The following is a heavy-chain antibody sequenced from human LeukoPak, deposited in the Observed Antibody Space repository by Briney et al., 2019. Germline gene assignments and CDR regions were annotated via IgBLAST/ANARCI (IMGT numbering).Heavy chain of an antibody. CDR2: IYYSGST. J-gene: IGHJ3*02. V-gene: IGHV4-30-4*08. CDR1: GGSISSGDYY. CDR3: AREGGSYYEGSAFDI. D-gene: IGHD1-26*01. Sequence: PSQTLSLTCTVSGGSISSGDYYWSWIRQPPGKGLEWIGYIYYSGSTYYNPSLKSRVTISVDTSKNQFSLKLSSVTAADTAVYYCAREGGSYYEGSAFDIRGQGTMVTVSS.